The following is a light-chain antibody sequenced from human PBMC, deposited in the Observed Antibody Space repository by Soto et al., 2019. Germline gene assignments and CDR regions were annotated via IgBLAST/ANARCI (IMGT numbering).Light chain of an antibody. CDR3: QQYYSLPLT. Sequence: DVVMTQSPDSLAVSLGERATINCKSSQSVLYSSNNKNYLAWYQQKPGQPPKLLIYWASTRESGVPDRFSGSGSETDVTLTIVSLQAEDVAVYYCQQYYSLPLTFGGGTKVEIK. CDR2: WAS. V-gene: IGKV4-1*01. J-gene: IGKJ4*01. CDR1: QSVLYSSNNKNY.